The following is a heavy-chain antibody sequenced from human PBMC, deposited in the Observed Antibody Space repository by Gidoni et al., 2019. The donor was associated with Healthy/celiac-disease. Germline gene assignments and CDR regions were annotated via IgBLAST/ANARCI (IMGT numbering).Heavy chain of an antibody. CDR1: GYTFTSYY. J-gene: IGHJ6*02. CDR2: INPSGGST. Sequence: QVQLVQSGAEVKKPGSSVKVSCKASGYTFTSYYMHWVRQAPGQGLEWMGIINPSGGSTSYAQKFQGRVTMTRDTSTSTVYMELSSLRSEDTAVYYCARDMMGSGWRDYYYYGMDVWGQGTTVTVSS. V-gene: IGHV1-46*01. CDR3: ARDMMGSGWRDYYYYGMDV. D-gene: IGHD6-19*01.